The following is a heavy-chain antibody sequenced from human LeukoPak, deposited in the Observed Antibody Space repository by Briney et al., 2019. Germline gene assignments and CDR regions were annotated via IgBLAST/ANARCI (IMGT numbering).Heavy chain of an antibody. CDR3: ARVHRPRTYHDSSGYYFDY. D-gene: IGHD3-22*01. V-gene: IGHV3-21*01. Sequence: GSLRLSCAASGFTFSSYSMNWVRQAPGKGLEWVSSISSSSSYIYYADSVKGRFTISRDNAKNSLYLQMNSLRAEDTAVYYCARVHRPRTYHDSSGYYFDYWGQGTLVTVPS. CDR1: GFTFSSYS. J-gene: IGHJ4*02. CDR2: ISSSSSYI.